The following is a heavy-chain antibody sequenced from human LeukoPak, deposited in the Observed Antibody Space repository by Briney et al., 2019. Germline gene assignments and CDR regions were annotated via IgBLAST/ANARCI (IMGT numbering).Heavy chain of an antibody. J-gene: IGHJ4*02. D-gene: IGHD5-24*01. CDR1: GFTFSSHW. CDR2: INSDGSSI. V-gene: IGHV3-74*01. CDR3: ARRAVRDLHFDY. Sequence: GGSLRLSCAASGFTFSSHWMHWVRQAPGKGLVWVSRINSDGSSISYADSVKGRFTISRDNSKNTLYLQMNSLRAEDTAVYYCARRAVRDLHFDYWGQGTLVTVSS.